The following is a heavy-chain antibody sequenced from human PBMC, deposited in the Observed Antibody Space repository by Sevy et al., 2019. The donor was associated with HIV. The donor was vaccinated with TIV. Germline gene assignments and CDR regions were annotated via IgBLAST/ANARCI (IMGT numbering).Heavy chain of an antibody. V-gene: IGHV1-18*01. CDR2: IRPYNDNR. Sequence: ASVKVSCKASGYSFATYGLTWVRQAPAQGLEWMGWIRPYNDNRNYAEKFHDRVTLTTDTSTSTVYMELRSLRSDDTAVYYCARCSGGSCYSGTLDYWGQGTLVTVSS. CDR3: ARCSGGSCYSGTLDY. CDR1: GYSFATYG. J-gene: IGHJ4*02. D-gene: IGHD2-15*01.